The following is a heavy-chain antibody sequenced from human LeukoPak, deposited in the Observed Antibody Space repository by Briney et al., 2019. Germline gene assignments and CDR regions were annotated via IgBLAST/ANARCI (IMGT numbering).Heavy chain of an antibody. CDR2: IKLDGSEK. V-gene: IGHV3-7*03. D-gene: IGHD3-3*01. CDR1: GFTFGKYG. CDR3: ARDQYDTWSRRGNFDS. J-gene: IGHJ4*02. Sequence: PGGSLRLSCVASGFTFGKYGMSWVRQAPGKGLEWVANIKLDGSEKNYVDSVKGRFTISRDNTKNSLYLQMNSLRAEDTAVFYCARDQYDTWSRRGNFDSWGQGTLVTVSS.